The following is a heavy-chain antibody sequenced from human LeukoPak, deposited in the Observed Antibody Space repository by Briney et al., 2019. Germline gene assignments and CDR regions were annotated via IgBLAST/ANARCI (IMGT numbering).Heavy chain of an antibody. CDR2: ISGSGGST. Sequence: PGGSLRLSCAASGFTFSSYAMSWVRQAPGKGLEWVSAISGSGGSTYYADSVKGRFTISRDNSKNTLYLQMNSLRSDDTAVYYCARDHDDILTGYSHGAMIAFDIWGQGTMVTVSS. J-gene: IGHJ3*02. CDR1: GFTFSSYA. V-gene: IGHV3-23*01. D-gene: IGHD3-9*01. CDR3: ARDHDDILTGYSHGAMIAFDI.